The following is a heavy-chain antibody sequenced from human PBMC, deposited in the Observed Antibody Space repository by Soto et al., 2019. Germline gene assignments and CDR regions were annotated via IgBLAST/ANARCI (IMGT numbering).Heavy chain of an antibody. D-gene: IGHD2-15*01. CDR3: AKNPSLIVVEWFDP. J-gene: IGHJ5*02. CDR2: ISGSGGGI. CDR1: GCTFSNYG. V-gene: IGHV3-23*01. Sequence: EVQLLESGGGLVQPGGSLRVSCTASGCTFSNYGMSWVRQAPGKGLEWVSSISGSGGGIYYADSVRGRFTISRDNSKNTLYLQMNDLRVEDTAVYYCAKNPSLIVVEWFDPWGQGTLVTVSS.